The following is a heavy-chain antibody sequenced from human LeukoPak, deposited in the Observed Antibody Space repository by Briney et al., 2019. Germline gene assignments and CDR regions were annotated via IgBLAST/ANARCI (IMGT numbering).Heavy chain of an antibody. CDR2: IWHSGST. J-gene: IGHJ4*02. Sequence: SDTLSLTCSVSGGSISSFYWSWLRQPPGKGLEWIGYIWHSGSTNYHPSLKSRVTISIDTSKTQFSLKLTSVTAADTAMYYCASASSAWPYYFNFGGQGSLVAVSS. CDR1: GGSISSFY. D-gene: IGHD1-26*01. V-gene: IGHV4-59*07. CDR3: ASASSAWPYYFNF.